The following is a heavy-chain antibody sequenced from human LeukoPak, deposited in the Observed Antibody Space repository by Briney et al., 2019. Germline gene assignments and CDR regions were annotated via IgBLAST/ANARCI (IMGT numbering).Heavy chain of an antibody. Sequence: PSETLSLTCSVSGYSIRSGYQWGWIRQAPGKGLEWIGSINYSGRTYDNPSLKSRVTMSVDTSKSQFSLKLSSVTAADTAVYYCARVSSSWYQDWYFDLWGRGTLVTVSS. CDR1: GYSIRSGYQ. CDR2: INYSGRT. J-gene: IGHJ2*01. D-gene: IGHD6-13*01. V-gene: IGHV4-38-2*02. CDR3: ARVSSSWYQDWYFDL.